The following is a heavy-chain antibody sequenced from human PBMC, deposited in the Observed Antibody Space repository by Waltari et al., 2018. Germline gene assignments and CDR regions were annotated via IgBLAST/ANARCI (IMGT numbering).Heavy chain of an antibody. D-gene: IGHD3-9*01. J-gene: IGHJ4*02. CDR1: GFTFSSYA. CDR3: ARVRYSYEITDYFDY. Sequence: VQLVESGGGVVQPGRSLRLSCAASGFTFSSYAMHWVRQAPGKGLEWVAVISYDGSNKYYADSVKGRFTISRDNSKNTLYLQMNSLRAEDTAVYYCARVRYSYEITDYFDYWGQGTLVTVSS. V-gene: IGHV3-30-3*01. CDR2: ISYDGSNK.